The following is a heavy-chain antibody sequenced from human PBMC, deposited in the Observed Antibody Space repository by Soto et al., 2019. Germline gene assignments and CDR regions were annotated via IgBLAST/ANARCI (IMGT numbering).Heavy chain of an antibody. J-gene: IGHJ1*01. D-gene: IGHD6-6*01. V-gene: IGHV3-21*01. Sequence: GGSLRLSCAASGFTFSSYSMNWVRQAPGKGLEWVSSISSSSSYIYYADSVKGRFTISRDNAKNSLYLQMNSLRAEDTAVYYCAREPGSSLLQVQPAEYFQHWGQGTLVTVSS. CDR3: AREPGSSLLQVQPAEYFQH. CDR2: ISSSSSYI. CDR1: GFTFSSYS.